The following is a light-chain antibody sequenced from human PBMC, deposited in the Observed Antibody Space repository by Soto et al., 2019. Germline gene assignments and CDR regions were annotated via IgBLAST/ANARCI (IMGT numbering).Light chain of an antibody. Sequence: VLTQSPGTLYLSPRDRATVSCKASQSISSSHLAWYQQKPGQAPRLLIYGASNRATGIPDRFSGSGSGTDFTLSISSLEPEDFAVYYGQQYGSSGTFGQGTKVDNK. J-gene: IGKJ1*01. CDR2: GAS. V-gene: IGKV3-20*01. CDR1: QSISSSH. CDR3: QQYGSSGT.